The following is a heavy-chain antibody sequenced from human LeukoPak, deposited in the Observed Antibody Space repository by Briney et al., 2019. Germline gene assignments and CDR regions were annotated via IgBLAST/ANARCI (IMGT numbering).Heavy chain of an antibody. CDR2: IHGST. CDR3: ARAEADRTFDY. D-gene: IGHD1-7*01. V-gene: IGHV4-59*01. CDR1: GGSISTYY. Sequence: SETLSLTCTDSGGSISTYYWSWMRQPPGRGLEWIGYIHGSTNYNPSLRSQVTISVDMSKNQFSLKLTSVTAADTAVYYCARAEADRTFDYWGQGTLVIDSS. J-gene: IGHJ4*02.